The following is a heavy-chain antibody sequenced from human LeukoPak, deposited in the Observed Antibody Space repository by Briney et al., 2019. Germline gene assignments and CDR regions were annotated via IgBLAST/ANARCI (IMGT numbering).Heavy chain of an antibody. CDR2: INHSGST. CDR1: GGSFSGYY. D-gene: IGHD1-1*01. CDR3: ARKIGMVQHDAFDI. J-gene: IGHJ3*02. V-gene: IGHV4-34*01. Sequence: SETLSLTCAVYGGSFSGYYWSWIRQPPGKGLEWIGEINHSGSTNYNPALKSRVTISVDTSKNQFSLKLSSVTAADTAVYYCARKIGMVQHDAFDIWGQGTMVTVSS.